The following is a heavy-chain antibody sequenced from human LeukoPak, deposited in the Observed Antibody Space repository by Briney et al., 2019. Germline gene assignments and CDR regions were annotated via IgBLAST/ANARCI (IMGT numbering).Heavy chain of an antibody. D-gene: IGHD6-13*01. V-gene: IGHV3-21*04. CDR3: AKGEGSSSWTNYYYGMDV. CDR2: ISSSSSYI. J-gene: IGHJ6*02. Sequence: GGSLRLSCAASGFTFSSYSMNWVRQAPGKGLEWVSSISSSSSYIYYADSVKGRFTISRDNSKNTLYLQMNSLRAKDTAVYYCAKGEGSSSWTNYYYGMDVWGQGTTVTVSS. CDR1: GFTFSSYS.